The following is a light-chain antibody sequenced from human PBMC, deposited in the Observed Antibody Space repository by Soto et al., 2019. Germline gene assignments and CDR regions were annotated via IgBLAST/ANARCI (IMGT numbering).Light chain of an antibody. CDR1: ENVGTN. CDR3: QQYNNWGLS. V-gene: IGKV3D-15*01. Sequence: IVMTQSPDTLSVSPGEGVTLSCRASENVGTNLAWYQQKPGQAPRLLIYGSSTRATGIPATFSGSGSGTESTLTISSLQSEESAIYYCQQYNNWGLSFGGGTKVDIK. J-gene: IGKJ4*01. CDR2: GSS.